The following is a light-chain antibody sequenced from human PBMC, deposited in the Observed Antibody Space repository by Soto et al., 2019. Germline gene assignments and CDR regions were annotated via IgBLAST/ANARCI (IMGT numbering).Light chain of an antibody. Sequence: DIQMTQSPSSVSASVGDRVTITCRASQRINTWLAWYQQKPGRAPKLLIYAASSLQSGVPSRFSGSGSGTDFTLTINSLQPDDFATYYCQQASTFPFTFGGGTEVRIK. CDR1: QRINTW. CDR3: QQASTFPFT. V-gene: IGKV1-12*01. J-gene: IGKJ4*01. CDR2: AAS.